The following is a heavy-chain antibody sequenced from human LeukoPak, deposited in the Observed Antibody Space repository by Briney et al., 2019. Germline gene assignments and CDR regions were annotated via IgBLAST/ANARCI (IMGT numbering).Heavy chain of an antibody. Sequence: ASVKVSCKASGYTFTGYYMHWVRQAPGQGLEWMGWINPNSGGTNYAQKFQGRVTMTRDTSISAAYMELSRLRSDDTAVYYCAREGVDWNHSVYYFDYWGQGTLVTVSS. J-gene: IGHJ4*02. CDR3: AREGVDWNHSVYYFDY. V-gene: IGHV1-2*02. CDR1: GYTFTGYY. D-gene: IGHD1-1*01. CDR2: INPNSGGT.